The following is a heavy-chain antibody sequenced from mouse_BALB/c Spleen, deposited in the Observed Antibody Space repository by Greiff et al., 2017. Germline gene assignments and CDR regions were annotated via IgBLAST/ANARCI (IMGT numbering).Heavy chain of an antibody. D-gene: IGHD1-1*01. CDR3: ARDYYGSSYGFAY. CDR1: GYTFTSYV. CDR2: INPYNDGT. Sequence: VQLQQPGPELVKPGASVKMSCKASGYTFTSYVMHWVKQKPGQGLEWIGYINPYNDGTKYNEKFKGKATLTSDKSSSTAYMELSSLTSEDSAVYYCARDYYGSSYGFAYWGQGTLVTVSA. J-gene: IGHJ3*01. V-gene: IGHV1-14*01.